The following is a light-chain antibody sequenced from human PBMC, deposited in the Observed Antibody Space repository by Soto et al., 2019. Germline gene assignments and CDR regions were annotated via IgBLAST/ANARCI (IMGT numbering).Light chain of an antibody. CDR3: QQYNNWPRRT. CDR2: GAS. V-gene: IGKV3-15*01. Sequence: EIVMTQAPATLSVSPGERATISCRASQSVSSNLAWYQQKPGQAPRLLIYGASTRATGIPARFSGSGSGTEFTLTISSLQSEDFAVYYFQQYNNWPRRTFGQGTKLEIK. CDR1: QSVSSN. J-gene: IGKJ2*01.